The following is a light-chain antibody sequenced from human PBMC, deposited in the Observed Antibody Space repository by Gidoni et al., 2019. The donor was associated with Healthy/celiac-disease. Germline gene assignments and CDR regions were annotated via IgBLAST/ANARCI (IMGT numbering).Light chain of an antibody. V-gene: IGKV1-39*01. J-gene: IGKJ4*01. CDR1: QSISSY. CDR2: AAS. CDR3: QQSYSTPLT. Sequence: IQMTQSPSSLSASVGDRVTITCRASQSISSYLNWYQQKPGKAPKLLIYAASSLQSGVPSRFSGSGSGTDFTLTISSLQPEDFAIYYCQQSYSTPLTFGGXTKVEIK.